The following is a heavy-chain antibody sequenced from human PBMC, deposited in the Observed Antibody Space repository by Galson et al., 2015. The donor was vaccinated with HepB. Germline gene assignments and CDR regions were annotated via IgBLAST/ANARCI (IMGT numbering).Heavy chain of an antibody. CDR2: ISAYNGNT. CDR3: ARAQATYYYGSGLSRYYFDY. D-gene: IGHD3-10*01. J-gene: IGHJ4*02. V-gene: IGHV1-18*04. Sequence: SVKVSCKASGYTFTSYGISWVRQAPGQGLEWMGWISAYNGNTNYAQKLQGRVTMTTDTSTSTAYMELRSLRSDDTAVYYCARAQATYYYGSGLSRYYFDYWGQGTLVTVSS. CDR1: GYTFTSYG.